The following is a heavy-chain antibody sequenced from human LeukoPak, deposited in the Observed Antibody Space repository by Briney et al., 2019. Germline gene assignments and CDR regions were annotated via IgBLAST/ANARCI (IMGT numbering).Heavy chain of an antibody. CDR1: GYTFTGYY. D-gene: IGHD6-13*01. V-gene: IGHV1-2*02. J-gene: IGHJ6*03. CDR2: INPNSGGT. CDR3: ARGSIAAAGTKGYYYYYYMDV. Sequence: ASVKVSCKASGYTFTGYYMHWVRQAPGQGLEWMGWINPNSGGTNYAQKFQGRVTMTRDTSISTAYMELSRLRSDDTAVYYCARGSIAAAGTKGYYYYYYMDVWGKGTTVTVSS.